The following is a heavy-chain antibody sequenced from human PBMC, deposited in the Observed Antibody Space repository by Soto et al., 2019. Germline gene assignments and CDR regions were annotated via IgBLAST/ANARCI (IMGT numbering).Heavy chain of an antibody. Sequence: SETLSLTCTVSGGSISSGGYYWSWIRQHPGKGLEWIGYIYYSGSTYYNPSLKSRVTISVDTSKNQFSLKLSSVTAADTSVYYCGRDTSGPVDYWGQGTLVTVSS. J-gene: IGHJ4*02. V-gene: IGHV4-31*03. D-gene: IGHD3-10*01. CDR1: GGSISSGGYY. CDR2: IYYSGST. CDR3: GRDTSGPVDY.